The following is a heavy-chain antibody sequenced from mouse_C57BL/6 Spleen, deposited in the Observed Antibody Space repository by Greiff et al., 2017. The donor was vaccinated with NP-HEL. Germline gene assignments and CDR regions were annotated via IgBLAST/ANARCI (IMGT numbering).Heavy chain of an antibody. CDR3: RGKGYYAMDY. CDR1: GFNIKDDY. CDR2: IDPENGDT. Sequence: EVHLVESGAELVRPGASVKLSCTASGFNIKDDYMHWVKQRPEQGLEWIGWIDPENGDTEYASKFQGKATITADTSSNTAYLQLSSLTSEDTAVYYCRGKGYYAMDYWGQGTSVTVSS. V-gene: IGHV14-4*01. D-gene: IGHD1-3*01. J-gene: IGHJ4*01.